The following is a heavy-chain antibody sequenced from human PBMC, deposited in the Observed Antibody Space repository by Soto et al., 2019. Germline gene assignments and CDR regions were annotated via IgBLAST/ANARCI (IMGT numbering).Heavy chain of an antibody. CDR1: GFTFTSFW. CDR3: ARDQEGGYSFSH. J-gene: IGHJ4*02. V-gene: IGHV3-7*03. D-gene: IGHD1-26*01. Sequence: VGSLTLSCAASGFTFTSFWMYWVRQAPGKGLEWVANIKQDGSVKSYVDSVKGRFTISRDNAKNSLYLQMNSLRAEDTAVYYCARDQEGGYSFSHWGQGTLVTVSS. CDR2: IKQDGSVK.